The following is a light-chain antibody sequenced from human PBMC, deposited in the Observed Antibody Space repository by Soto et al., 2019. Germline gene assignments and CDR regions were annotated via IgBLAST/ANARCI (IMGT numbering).Light chain of an antibody. V-gene: IGLV2-14*01. CDR3: SSYTNINTRACV. J-gene: IGLJ1*01. CDR1: SGDIGSYNR. CDR2: EVT. Sequence: QSALTQPASVSGSPGQSLTISCTGTSGDIGSYNRVSWYQQHPGKAPKLIIYEVTDRPSGVSNRFSGSKSGNTASLTISGLQAEDEAEYYCSSYTNINTRACVFGTGTKGTVL.